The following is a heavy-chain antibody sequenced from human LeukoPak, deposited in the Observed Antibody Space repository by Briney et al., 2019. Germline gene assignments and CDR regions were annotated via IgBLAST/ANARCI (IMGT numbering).Heavy chain of an antibody. CDR1: GGSISSYY. V-gene: IGHV4-4*07. D-gene: IGHD3-3*01. Sequence: PSETLSLTCTVPGGSISSYYWSWIRQPAGKGLEWIGRIYTSGSTNYNPSLKSRVTMSVDTSKSQFSLKLSSVTAADTAVYYCARVFWSGYSTYYYYYMDVWGKGTTVTVSS. J-gene: IGHJ6*03. CDR3: ARVFWSGYSTYYYYYMDV. CDR2: IYTSGST.